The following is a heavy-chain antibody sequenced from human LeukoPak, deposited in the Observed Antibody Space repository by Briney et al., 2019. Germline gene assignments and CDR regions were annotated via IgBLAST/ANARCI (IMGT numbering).Heavy chain of an antibody. CDR2: IVVGSGNT. V-gene: IGHV1-58*02. J-gene: IGHJ4*02. CDR3: AVVLDFWSGYYTYYFDY. D-gene: IGHD3-3*01. Sequence: GTSVKVSCKASGFTFTSSAMRWVRQARGQRLEWVGWIVVGSGNTNYAQKFQERVTITRDMSTSTAYMELSSLRSEDTAVYYCAVVLDFWSGYYTYYFDYWGQGTLVTVSS. CDR1: GFTFTSSA.